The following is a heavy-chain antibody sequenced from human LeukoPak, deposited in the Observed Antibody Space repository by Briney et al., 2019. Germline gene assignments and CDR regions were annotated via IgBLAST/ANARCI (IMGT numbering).Heavy chain of an antibody. CDR2: ITASGGST. CDR1: GFTFSSYA. Sequence: GGSLRLSCAASGFTFSSYAMGWVRQAPGKGLEWVSGITASGGSTYYADSVKGRFTISRDNSKNTLYLQMNSLRLEDTAVYYCAKGKYSYGFLTGLFDYWGQGTLVTVSS. D-gene: IGHD5-18*01. J-gene: IGHJ4*02. CDR3: AKGKYSYGFLTGLFDY. V-gene: IGHV3-23*01.